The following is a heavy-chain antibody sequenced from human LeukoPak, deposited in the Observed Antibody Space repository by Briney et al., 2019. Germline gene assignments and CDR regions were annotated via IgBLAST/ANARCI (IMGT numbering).Heavy chain of an antibody. CDR3: AGGWLEAGY. D-gene: IGHD3-9*01. CDR2: IKQDGSEK. V-gene: IGHV3-7*05. CDR1: GFTFSRYW. J-gene: IGHJ4*02. Sequence: QPGGSLTLSCAASGFTFSRYWMSWVRQAPGKGLEWVASIKQDGSEKYYVDSVKGRFTISRDNAKNSLYLQMNSLRAEDTAVYYCAGGWLEAGYWGQGTLVAVTS.